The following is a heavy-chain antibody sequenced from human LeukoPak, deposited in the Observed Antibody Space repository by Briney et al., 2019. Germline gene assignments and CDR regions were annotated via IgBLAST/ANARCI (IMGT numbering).Heavy chain of an antibody. V-gene: IGHV1-46*01. CDR1: GYTFTSYY. J-gene: IGHJ4*02. D-gene: IGHD5-24*01. CDR3: ASSRRGAYYFDY. CDR2: INPSGGST. Sequence: ASVKVSCKASGYTFTSYYMHWVRQAPGQGLEWMGIINPSGGSTSYAQKFQGRVTMTRDTSTSTVYMELSSLRSEDTAVYYCASSRRGAYYFDYWGQGTLVTVSS.